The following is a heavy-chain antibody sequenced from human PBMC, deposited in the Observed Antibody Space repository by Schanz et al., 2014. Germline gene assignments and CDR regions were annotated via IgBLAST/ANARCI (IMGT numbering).Heavy chain of an antibody. V-gene: IGHV3-48*02. CDR2: ISRSSGTI. J-gene: IGHJ4*02. D-gene: IGHD2-15*01. CDR3: ARRVPYSFGLDV. Sequence: EVQLVESGGGLIQPGGSLRLSCAASGFTFSTSSMNWVRQAPGRGLEWVSYISRSSGTIYYADSVKGRFTISRDNSKNTLYLQMNSLRDEDTAMYYCARRVPYSFGLDVWGQGTLVTVSS. CDR1: GFTFSTSS.